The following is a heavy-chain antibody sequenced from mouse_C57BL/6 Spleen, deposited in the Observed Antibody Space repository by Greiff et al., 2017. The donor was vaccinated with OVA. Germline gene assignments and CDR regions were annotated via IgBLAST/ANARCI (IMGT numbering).Heavy chain of an antibody. V-gene: IGHV1-50*01. CDR3: AKGAVTTVVALYYFDY. D-gene: IGHD1-1*01. CDR1: GYTFTSYW. J-gene: IGHJ2*01. CDR2: IDPSDSYT. Sequence: QVQLQQPGAELVKPGASVKLSCKASGYTFTSYWMQWVKQRPGQGLEWIGEIDPSDSYTNYNQKFKGKATLTVDTSSSTAYMQLSSLTSEDSAVYYWAKGAVTTVVALYYFDYWGQGTTLTVSS.